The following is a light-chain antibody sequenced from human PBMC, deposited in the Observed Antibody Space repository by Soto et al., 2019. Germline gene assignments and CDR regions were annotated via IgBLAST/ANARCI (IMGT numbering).Light chain of an antibody. CDR2: AAS. Sequence: IQMTQSPSSVSASVGDRVTITCRASQGISSWLAWYQQKQGTAPKLLTYAASSLQSGVPSRFSGSGSGTDLTTTISSLQPEDGETYYCQQANSFPITFGQGTRLEIK. CDR3: QQANSFPIT. V-gene: IGKV1-12*01. J-gene: IGKJ5*01. CDR1: QGISSW.